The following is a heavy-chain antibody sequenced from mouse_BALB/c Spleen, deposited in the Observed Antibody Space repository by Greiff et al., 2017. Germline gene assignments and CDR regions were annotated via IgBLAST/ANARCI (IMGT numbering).Heavy chain of an antibody. CDR1: GYTFTSYV. V-gene: IGHV1-14*01. Sequence: EVQGVESGPELVKPGASVKMSCKASGYTFTSYVMHWVKQKPGQGLEWIGNINPYNDGTKYNEKFKGKATLTSDKSSSTAYMELSSLTSEDSAVYYCARAGPDDWGQGTTLTVSS. CDR3: ARAGPDD. D-gene: IGHD3-3*01. CDR2: INPYNDGT. J-gene: IGHJ2*01.